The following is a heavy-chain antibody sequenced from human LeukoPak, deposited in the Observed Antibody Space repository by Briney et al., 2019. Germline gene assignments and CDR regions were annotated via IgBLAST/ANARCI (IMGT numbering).Heavy chain of an antibody. J-gene: IGHJ6*02. D-gene: IGHD6-6*01. CDR1: GYTLTELS. Sequence: ASVKVSCKVSGYTLTELSMHWVRQAPGKGLEWMGGFDPEDGETIYAQKFQGRVTMTEDTSTDTAYMELSSLRSEDTAVYYCATHPPEYSSSFEEPGYYYGMDVWGQGTTVTVSS. CDR2: FDPEDGET. CDR3: ATHPPEYSSSFEEPGYYYGMDV. V-gene: IGHV1-24*01.